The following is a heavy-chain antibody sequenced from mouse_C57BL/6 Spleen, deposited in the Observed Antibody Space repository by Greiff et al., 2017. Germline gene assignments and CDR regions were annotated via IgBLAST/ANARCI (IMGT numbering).Heavy chain of an antibody. D-gene: IGHD1-1*01. CDR1: GFTFSDYY. V-gene: IGHV5-16*01. J-gene: IGHJ4*01. CDR2: INYDGSST. CDR3: ARDNPLYYGSSTLGYAMDY. Sequence: EVKLVESEGGLVQPGSSMKLSCTASGFTFSDYYMAWVRQVPEKGLEWVANINYDGSSTYYLDSLKSRFIISRDNAKNILYLQMSSLKSEDTATYYCARDNPLYYGSSTLGYAMDYWGQGTSVTVSS.